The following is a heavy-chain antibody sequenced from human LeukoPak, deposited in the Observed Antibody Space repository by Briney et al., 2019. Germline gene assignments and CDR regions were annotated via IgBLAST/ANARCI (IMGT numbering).Heavy chain of an antibody. J-gene: IGHJ4*02. V-gene: IGHV3-74*01. CDR2: INSDGSST. CDR1: GFTFSSYW. D-gene: IGHD3-22*01. CDR3: AKNALAAGVAHYYDSSGSFDY. Sequence: GGSLRLSCAASGFTFSSYWMHWVRQAPGKGLVWVSRINSDGSSTSYADSVKGRFTISRDNSKNTLYLQMKSLRAEDTAVYYCAKNALAAGVAHYYDSSGSFDYWGQGTLVTVSS.